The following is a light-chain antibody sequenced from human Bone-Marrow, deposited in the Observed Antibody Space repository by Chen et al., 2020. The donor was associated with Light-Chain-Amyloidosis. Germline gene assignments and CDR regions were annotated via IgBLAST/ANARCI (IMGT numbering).Light chain of an antibody. CDR1: SSNIGNHY. CDR3: GTWDGRGGAGV. J-gene: IGLJ2*01. CDR2: DND. V-gene: IGLV1-51*01. Sequence: QSVLTQPPSVSAAPGQKVTISCSGSSSNIGNHYVSWYQQVPGTAPKLLIYDNDERPTGIPDRCSGAKSGTSATLGITGRQTGDEADYYGGTWDGRGGAGVFGGGTRLTGL.